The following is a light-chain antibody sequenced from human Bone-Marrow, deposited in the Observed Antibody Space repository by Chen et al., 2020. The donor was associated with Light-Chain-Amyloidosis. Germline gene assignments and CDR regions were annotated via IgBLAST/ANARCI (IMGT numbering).Light chain of an antibody. J-gene: IGLJ3*02. CDR3: SLYTSTTIL. V-gene: IGLV2-14*03. CDR2: DVR. Sequence: QSALTQPASVSGYAGQSITISCSGTSSDVGAYNYVSWYRHHPGKAPKLMIFDVRKRPSVVSDRFSGSKSGNTASLTISGLQAEDEADYYCSLYTSTTILFGGGTKLAVL. CDR1: SSDVGAYNY.